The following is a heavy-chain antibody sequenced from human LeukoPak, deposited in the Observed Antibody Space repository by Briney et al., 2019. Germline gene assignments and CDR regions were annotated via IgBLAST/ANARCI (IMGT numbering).Heavy chain of an antibody. CDR2: ISDSGGST. CDR1: GITLSNYG. J-gene: IGHJ4*02. V-gene: IGHV3-23*01. Sequence: GGSLRLSCAVSGITLSNYGMSWVRQAPGKGLEWVSGISDSGGSTNYADSVKGRFTISRDNPKNTLYLQMNSLRAEDTAVYFCAKRGIVIRAVIIVGFHKEAYYFDYWGQGALVTVSS. CDR3: AKRGIVIRAVIIVGFHKEAYYFDY. D-gene: IGHD3-10*01.